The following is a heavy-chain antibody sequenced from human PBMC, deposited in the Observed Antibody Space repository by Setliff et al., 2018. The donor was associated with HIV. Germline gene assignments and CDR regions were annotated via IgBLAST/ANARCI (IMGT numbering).Heavy chain of an antibody. CDR2: IRSKANRYTT. CDR1: GFTFSVSA. Sequence: GESLTISCRASGFTFSVSAIHWVRQVPGVGLEWVGRIRSKANRYTTTYVASVKGRFTVSRDDSENMAYLQMNSLNIEDTTIYYFARRVSGSYYPYFDYWGQGTVVTV. J-gene: IGHJ4*02. D-gene: IGHD1-26*01. V-gene: IGHV3-73*01. CDR3: ARRVSGSYYPYFDY.